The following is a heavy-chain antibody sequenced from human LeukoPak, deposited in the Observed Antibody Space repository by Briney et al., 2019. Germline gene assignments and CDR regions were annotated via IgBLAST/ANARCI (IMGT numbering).Heavy chain of an antibody. Sequence: PGGSLRLSCAASGFTFSTYGLAWVRQAPGKGLEWVANINEAGTEENYVDSVKGRFTISRDNAKNSLSLQMNSLRADDTAVYYCARPSSYGGAWGSDHWGQGTLVTVSS. CDR3: ARPSSYGGAWGSDH. CDR2: INEAGTEE. D-gene: IGHD2-21*02. V-gene: IGHV3-7*01. J-gene: IGHJ4*02. CDR1: GFTFSTYG.